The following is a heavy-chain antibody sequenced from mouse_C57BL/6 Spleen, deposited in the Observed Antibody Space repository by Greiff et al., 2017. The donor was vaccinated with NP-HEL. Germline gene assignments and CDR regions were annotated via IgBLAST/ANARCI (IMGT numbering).Heavy chain of an antibody. V-gene: IGHV1-7*01. J-gene: IGHJ3*01. CDR2: INPSSGYT. CDR3: ASECYYSNPWFAY. D-gene: IGHD2-5*01. Sequence: QVHLQQSGAELVKPGASVKLSCKASGYTFTSYWMHWVKQRPGQGLEWIGDINPSSGYTKYNQKFKDKAILTADKSSSTAYMQLSSLTLHDSAVYYCASECYYSNPWFAYWGQGTLVTVSA. CDR1: GYTFTSYW.